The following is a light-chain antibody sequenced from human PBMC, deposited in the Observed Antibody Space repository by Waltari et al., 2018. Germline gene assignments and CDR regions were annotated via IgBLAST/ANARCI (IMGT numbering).Light chain of an antibody. Sequence: ELVLTQSPATLSLSPGERATLSRRASQSVSSYLAWYQQKPGQAPRLLIYDASNRATGIPARFSGSGSGTDFTLTISSLEPEDFAVYYCQQRSNWLSFGQGTRLEIK. J-gene: IGKJ5*01. CDR2: DAS. CDR1: QSVSSY. V-gene: IGKV3-11*01. CDR3: QQRSNWLS.